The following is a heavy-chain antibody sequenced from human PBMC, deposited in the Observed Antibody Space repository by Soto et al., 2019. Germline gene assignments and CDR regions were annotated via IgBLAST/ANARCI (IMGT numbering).Heavy chain of an antibody. Sequence: QVQLQESGPGLVKPSETLSLTCTVSGGSISSYYWRWIRQPPGKGLEWIGYIYYTGSTNYNPSLKSRVTSSVDTSKNQFSLKLSSVTAADTAVYYCARRYGGTFDYWGQGTLVTVSS. D-gene: IGHD2-15*01. CDR1: GGSISSYY. V-gene: IGHV4-59*08. CDR3: ARRYGGTFDY. CDR2: IYYTGST. J-gene: IGHJ4*02.